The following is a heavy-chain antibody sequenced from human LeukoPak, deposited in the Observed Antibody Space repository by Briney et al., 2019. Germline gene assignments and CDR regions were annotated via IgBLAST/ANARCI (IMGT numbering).Heavy chain of an antibody. CDR3: ARTAPHKYCSSTSCYGGWFDP. V-gene: IGHV1-69*04. D-gene: IGHD2-2*01. CDR2: IIPIFGIA. CDR1: GGTFSSYA. Sequence: SVTVSCKASGGTFSSYAISWVRQAPGQGLEWMGRIIPIFGIANYAQKFQGRVTITADKSTSTAYMELSSLRSEDTAVYYCARTAPHKYCSSTSCYGGWFDPWGQGTLATVSS. J-gene: IGHJ5*02.